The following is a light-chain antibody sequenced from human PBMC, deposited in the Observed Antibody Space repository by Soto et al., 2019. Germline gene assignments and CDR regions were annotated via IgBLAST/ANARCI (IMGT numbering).Light chain of an antibody. CDR3: HQRQSWPRT. CDR2: QTS. CDR1: QYINTR. Sequence: EIVLTQSPATLSSFPGDRVTLSCRASQYINTRLAWYQHRPGQAPRLLIYQTSIRAAGIPARFSASGTGTDFTLTISDVQPDDFAVYYCHQRQSWPRTFGQGTKVDIK. J-gene: IGKJ1*01. V-gene: IGKV3-11*01.